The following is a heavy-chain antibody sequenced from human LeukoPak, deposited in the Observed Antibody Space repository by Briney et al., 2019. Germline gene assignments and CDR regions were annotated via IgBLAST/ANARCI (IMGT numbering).Heavy chain of an antibody. CDR2: IDSDGSTT. CDR3: ARSVYDSGGYYRVLDY. CDR1: GFTFSSYW. V-gene: IGHV3-74*01. Sequence: GGSLRHSCAASGFTFSSYWMHWVRQAPGKGLVWVSRIDSDGSTTSYADSVKGRFTISRDNAKNTLYLQMNSLRAEDTAVYYCARSVYDSGGYYRVLDYWGQGTLVTVSS. D-gene: IGHD3-22*01. J-gene: IGHJ4*02.